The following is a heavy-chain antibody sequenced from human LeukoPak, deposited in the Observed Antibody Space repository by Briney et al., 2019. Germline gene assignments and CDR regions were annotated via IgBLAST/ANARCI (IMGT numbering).Heavy chain of an antibody. Sequence: PSETLSLTCAVYGGSFSGYYWSWIRQPPGKGLEWIGEINHSGSTNYNPSLKSRVTISVETSKNQFSLKLSSVTAADTAVYYCARARITIFGVVKAPDYWGQGTLVTVSS. CDR1: GGSFSGYY. CDR3: ARARITIFGVVKAPDY. V-gene: IGHV4-34*01. J-gene: IGHJ4*02. CDR2: INHSGST. D-gene: IGHD3-3*01.